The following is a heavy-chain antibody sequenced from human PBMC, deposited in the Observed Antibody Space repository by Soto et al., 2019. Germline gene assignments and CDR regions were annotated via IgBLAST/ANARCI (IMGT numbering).Heavy chain of an antibody. D-gene: IGHD3-22*01. V-gene: IGHV1-46*01. J-gene: IGHJ4*02. CDR2: INPSGGST. CDR3: ARSPYSSGYYYAIDY. Sequence: ASVKVSCKASGYTFTSYAIHWMRQAPGQGLEWMGLINPSGGSTTYAQKFQGRVTMTRDTSTSTVYMDLSSLKSEDTAVYYCARSPYSSGYYYAIDYRGQGTQVTVPS. CDR1: GYTFTSYA.